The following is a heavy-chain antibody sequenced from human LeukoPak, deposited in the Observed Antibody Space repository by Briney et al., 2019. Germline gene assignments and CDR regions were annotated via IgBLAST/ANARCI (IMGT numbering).Heavy chain of an antibody. J-gene: IGHJ6*02. CDR3: AWRALTYGMDV. CDR1: GDSISSYY. V-gene: IGHV4-4*09. CDR2: IYSSGIT. Sequence: SETLSLTCTVSGDSISSYYWSWIRQPPGKGLEWIGYIYSSGITNYNPSLKSRVTISTDTSKNQLSLQLTSVTAADTAVYYCAWRALTYGMDVWGQGTTVTVSS.